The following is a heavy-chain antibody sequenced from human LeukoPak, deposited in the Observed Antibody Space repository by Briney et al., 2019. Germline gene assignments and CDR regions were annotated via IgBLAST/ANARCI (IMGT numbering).Heavy chain of an antibody. D-gene: IGHD1-26*01. V-gene: IGHV1-2*02. Sequence: ASVKVSCKASGYTFTGYYMHWVRQAPGQGLEWMGWINPNSGGTNYAQKFRGRVTMTRDTSISTAYMELSRLRSDDTAVYYCARDGSYLDAFDIWGQGTMVTVSS. CDR3: ARDGSYLDAFDI. CDR1: GYTFTGYY. J-gene: IGHJ3*02. CDR2: INPNSGGT.